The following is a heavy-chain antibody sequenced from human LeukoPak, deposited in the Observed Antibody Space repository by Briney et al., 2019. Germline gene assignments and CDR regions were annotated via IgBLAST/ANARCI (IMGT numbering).Heavy chain of an antibody. V-gene: IGHV4-59*01. D-gene: IGHD6-19*01. CDR3: AGGYSSGWGYYYYYYMDV. CDR2: IYYSGST. J-gene: IGHJ6*03. CDR1: GGSISSYY. Sequence: SETLSLTCTVSGGSISSYYWSWLRQPPGKGLEWIGYIYYSGSTNYNPSLKSRVTISVDTSKNQFSLKLSSVTAADTAVYYCAGGYSSGWGYYYYYYMDVWGKGTTVTISS.